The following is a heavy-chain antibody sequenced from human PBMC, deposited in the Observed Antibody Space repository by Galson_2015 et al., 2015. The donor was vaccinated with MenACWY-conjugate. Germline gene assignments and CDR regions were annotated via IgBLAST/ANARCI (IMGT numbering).Heavy chain of an antibody. Sequence: CAISGDSVSSNSAAWSWIRQSPSRGLEWLGRTYYRSRWFNDYAESVRSRITINPDTSKNQFSLQLSSVTPEDTAVCYCARDKGYLSGWSSNALNWFDSWGQGTLVTVSS. J-gene: IGHJ5*01. CDR3: ARDKGYLSGWSSNALNWFDS. CDR1: GDSVSSNSAA. D-gene: IGHD6-19*01. CDR2: TYYRSRWFN. V-gene: IGHV6-1*01.